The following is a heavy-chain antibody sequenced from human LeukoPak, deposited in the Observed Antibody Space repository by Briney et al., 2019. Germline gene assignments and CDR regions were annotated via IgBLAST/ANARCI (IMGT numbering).Heavy chain of an antibody. Sequence: PSETLSLTCAVYGGSFSGYYWSWIRQPPGKGLEWIGEINHSGSTNYNPSLKSRVTISVDTSKSQFSLKLSSVPAADTAVYYCARVELGYFQHWGQGTLVTVSS. V-gene: IGHV4-34*01. J-gene: IGHJ1*01. CDR3: ARVELGYFQH. D-gene: IGHD1-26*01. CDR1: GGSFSGYY. CDR2: INHSGST.